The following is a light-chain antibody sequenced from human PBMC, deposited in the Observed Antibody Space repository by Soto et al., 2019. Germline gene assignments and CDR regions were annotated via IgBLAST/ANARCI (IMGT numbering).Light chain of an antibody. V-gene: IGKV1-5*02. J-gene: IGKJ1*01. CDR3: QHYNSYPWT. Sequence: DIQMTQSPSTLSASVGDIVTIIFRASQSISSWLAWYQQKPGKAPKFLIYDASSLESGVPSRFSGSGSGTIFTLTISSLQPDDFATYYCQHYNSYPWTFGQGTKVDIK. CDR2: DAS. CDR1: QSISSW.